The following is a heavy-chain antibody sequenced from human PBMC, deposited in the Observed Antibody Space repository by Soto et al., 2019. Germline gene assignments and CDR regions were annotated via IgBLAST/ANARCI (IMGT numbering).Heavy chain of an antibody. CDR3: ARHWDYDSSGDYFDY. Sequence: SETLSLTCAVSGGSISSGGYSWSWIRQPPGKGLEWIGYIYHSGSTYYNPSLKSRVTISVDRSKNQFSLKLSSVTAAETAVYFCARHWDYDSSGDYFDYWGQGALVTAPQ. CDR2: IYHSGST. D-gene: IGHD3-22*01. J-gene: IGHJ4*02. V-gene: IGHV4-30-2*01. CDR1: GGSISSGGYS.